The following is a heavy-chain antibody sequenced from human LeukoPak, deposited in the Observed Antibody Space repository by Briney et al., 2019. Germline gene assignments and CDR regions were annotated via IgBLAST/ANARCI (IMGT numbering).Heavy chain of an antibody. J-gene: IGHJ4*02. V-gene: IGHV1-69*04. CDR1: GGTFSSYA. D-gene: IGHD3-16*01. CDR3: ARLPISTGGTNFDY. CDR2: IIPIRGIA. Sequence: SVKVSCKASGGTFSSYAISWVRQAPGQGLEWMGRIIPIRGIANYTQKFQGRVTITADKSTSTAYMELSSLRSEDTAVYYCARLPISTGGTNFDYWGQGTLVTVFS.